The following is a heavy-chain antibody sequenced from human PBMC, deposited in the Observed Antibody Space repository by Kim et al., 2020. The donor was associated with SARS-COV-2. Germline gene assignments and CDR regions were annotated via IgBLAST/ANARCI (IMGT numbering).Heavy chain of an antibody. Sequence: ASVKVSCKVSGYTLTELSMHWVRQAPGKGLEWMGGFDPEDGETIYAQKFQGRVTMTEDTSTDTAYMVLSSLRSEDTAVYYCATVITMVGAPFDYWGQGTLVTVAS. CDR1: GYTLTELS. D-gene: IGHD3-10*01. V-gene: IGHV1-24*01. J-gene: IGHJ4*02. CDR2: FDPEDGET. CDR3: ATVITMVGAPFDY.